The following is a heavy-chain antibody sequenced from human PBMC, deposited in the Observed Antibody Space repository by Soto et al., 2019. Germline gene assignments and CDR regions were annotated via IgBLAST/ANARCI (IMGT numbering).Heavy chain of an antibody. CDR2: MNPNSGNT. J-gene: IGHJ6*02. CDR1: GYTFTSYD. Sequence: QVQLVQSGAEVKKPGASVKVSCKASGYTFTSYDINWVRQATGQGLEWMGWMNPNSGNTGYAQKFQGRVTMTRNTSISTAYMELSSLRSEDTAVYYCARGLLLAPTVNNYYYGMDVWGQGTTVTVSS. CDR3: ARGLLLAPTVNNYYYGMDV. D-gene: IGHD4-17*01. V-gene: IGHV1-8*01.